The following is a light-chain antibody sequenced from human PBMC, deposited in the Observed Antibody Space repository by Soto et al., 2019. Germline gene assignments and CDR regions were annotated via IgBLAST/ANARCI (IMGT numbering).Light chain of an antibody. V-gene: IGKV1-5*01. CDR3: QQYNSYPWT. Sequence: DIQMTQSPSTLSASLGDRVTITCRASQSISGWLAWYQQKPGKAPKLLIYDVSSLESGVPSRFSGSGSGTEFTLAISSLQPDDFETYYCQQYNSYPWTFGQGTKVDIK. CDR2: DVS. CDR1: QSISGW. J-gene: IGKJ1*01.